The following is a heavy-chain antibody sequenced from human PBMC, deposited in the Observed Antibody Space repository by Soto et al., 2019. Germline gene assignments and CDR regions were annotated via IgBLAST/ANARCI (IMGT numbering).Heavy chain of an antibody. CDR2: INPDSGGT. V-gene: IGHV1-2*02. J-gene: IGHJ4*02. Sequence: QVQLVQSGTEVKRPGASVKVSCKASGYMFTGYYMHWVRQAPGQGLEWMGWINPDSGGTNYAQKFQGRVTMTRDTSISTGYMELSRLRSDDTAVYYCARDTPTYTSSSDDDHWGQGTLVTVSS. CDR1: GYMFTGYY. D-gene: IGHD6-6*01. CDR3: ARDTPTYTSSSDDDH.